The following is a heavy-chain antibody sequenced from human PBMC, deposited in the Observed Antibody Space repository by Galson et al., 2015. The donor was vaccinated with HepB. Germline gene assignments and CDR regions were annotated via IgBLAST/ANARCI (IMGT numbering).Heavy chain of an antibody. CDR1: GYTLTELS. J-gene: IGHJ4*02. CDR3: AVGWGSYRRHDY. CDR2: FDPEDGET. D-gene: IGHD3-16*02. Sequence: SVKVSCKVSGYTLTELSMHWVRQAPGKGLEWMGGFDPEDGETIYAQKFQGRVTMTEDTSTDTAYMELSSLRSEDTAVYYCAVGWGSYRRHDYWGQGTLVTVSS. V-gene: IGHV1-24*01.